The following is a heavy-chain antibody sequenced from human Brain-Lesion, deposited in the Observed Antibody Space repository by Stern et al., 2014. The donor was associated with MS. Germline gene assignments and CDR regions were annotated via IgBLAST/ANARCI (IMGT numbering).Heavy chain of an antibody. Sequence: QLVESGGGLVQPGGSLTLSCAASGFTFSNYWMHRVRQAPGKGLVWVSRVNNDGRRTSYADSVKGRFTMSRDNAKNTLYLQMNSLRVEDTAIYYCARGERWFDSWGQGTLVTVSS. V-gene: IGHV3-74*02. J-gene: IGHJ5*01. CDR1: GFTFSNYW. CDR2: VNNDGRRT. D-gene: IGHD3-10*01. CDR3: ARGERWFDS.